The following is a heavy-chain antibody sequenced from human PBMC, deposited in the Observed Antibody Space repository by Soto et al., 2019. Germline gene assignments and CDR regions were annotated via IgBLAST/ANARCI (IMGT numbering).Heavy chain of an antibody. CDR1: GYTFANYY. D-gene: IGHD5-18*01. CDR2: INPGDGDT. Sequence: QVQLVQSGTEVKKPGASVKVSCKASGYTFANYYIHWVRQAPGQGLEWMGIINPGDGDTRSAQKFQGRVPMTSDTSTRTAYMQLSSLRSDDTAVYYCARITGDSPMVMGDFNYDMDVWGQGTTVTVSS. CDR3: ARITGDSPMVMGDFNYDMDV. V-gene: IGHV1-46*01. J-gene: IGHJ6*02.